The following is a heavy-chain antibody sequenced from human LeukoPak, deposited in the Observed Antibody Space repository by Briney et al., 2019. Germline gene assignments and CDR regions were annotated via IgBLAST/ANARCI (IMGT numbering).Heavy chain of an antibody. J-gene: IGHJ3*02. V-gene: IGHV4-4*02. D-gene: IGHD6-19*01. CDR2: IYHSGST. Sequence: SETLSLTCAVSGGSISSSNWWSWVRQPPGKGLEWIGEIYHSGSTNYNPSLKSRVTISVDTSKNQFSLKLSSVTAADTAVYYCAREVSSGWYEPDAFDIWGQGTMVTVSS. CDR3: AREVSSGWYEPDAFDI. CDR1: GGSISSSNW.